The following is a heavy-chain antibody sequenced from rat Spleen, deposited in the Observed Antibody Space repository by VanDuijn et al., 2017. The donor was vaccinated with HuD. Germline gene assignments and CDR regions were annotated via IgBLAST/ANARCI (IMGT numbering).Heavy chain of an antibody. V-gene: IGHV2-43*01. J-gene: IGHJ4*01. CDR3: ARHLREASGVMDV. CDR1: GFSLSSYH. D-gene: IGHD4-3*01. CDR2: IWTGGST. Sequence: QVQLKESGPGLVQPSQTLSLTCTVSGFSLSSYHVSWVRQPPGKGLEWMGVIWTGGSTAYNSLLKSRLSLSRDISKSQVFLKMNSLQPEDTGTYYCARHLREASGVMDVWGQGASVTVSS.